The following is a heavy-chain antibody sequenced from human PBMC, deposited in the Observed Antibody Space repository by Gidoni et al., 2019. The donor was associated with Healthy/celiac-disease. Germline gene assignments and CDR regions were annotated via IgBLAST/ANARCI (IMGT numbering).Heavy chain of an antibody. J-gene: IGHJ4*02. CDR3: ARGRVVVTATRYYFDY. V-gene: IGHV4-34*01. D-gene: IGHD2-21*02. CDR1: GGSFSGYY. Sequence: QVQLQQWGAGLLKPSETLSLTCAVDGGSFSGYYWSWIRQPPGKGLEWIGEINHRGSTNYNPSLKRRVTISVDTSKNQFSLKLSSVTAADTAVYYCARGRVVVTATRYYFDYWGQGTLVTVSS. CDR2: INHRGST.